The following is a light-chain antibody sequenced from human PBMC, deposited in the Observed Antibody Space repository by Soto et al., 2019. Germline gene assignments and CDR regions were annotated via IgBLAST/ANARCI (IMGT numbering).Light chain of an antibody. V-gene: IGKV3-11*01. J-gene: IGKJ4*01. CDR2: DAS. CDR1: QSVSRY. Sequence: EVVLTQSPATLSLSPGERATLSCRASQSVSRYLAWFQQKPGQAPRLLIYDASNRATGIPARFSGSGSGKDFTLIISSLEPEDFAIYYCQQRSSWPLTFGGGTKLEIK. CDR3: QQRSSWPLT.